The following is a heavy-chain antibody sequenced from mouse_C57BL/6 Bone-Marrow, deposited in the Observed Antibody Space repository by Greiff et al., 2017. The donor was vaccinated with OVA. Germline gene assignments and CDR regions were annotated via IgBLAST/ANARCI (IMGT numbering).Heavy chain of an antibody. Sequence: QVQLKQPGAELVMPGASVKLSCKASGYTFTSYWMHWVKQRPGQGLEWIGEIDPSDSYTNYNQKFKGKSTLTVDKSSSTAYMQLSSLTSEGSAVYYCARGGICSNYPCYFDYWGRGTTLTVSS. J-gene: IGHJ2*01. D-gene: IGHD2-5*01. CDR1: GYTFTSYW. V-gene: IGHV1-69*01. CDR2: IDPSDSYT. CDR3: ARGGICSNYPCYFDY.